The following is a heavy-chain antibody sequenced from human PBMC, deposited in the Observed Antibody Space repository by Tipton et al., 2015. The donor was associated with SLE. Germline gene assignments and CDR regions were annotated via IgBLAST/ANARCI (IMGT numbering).Heavy chain of an antibody. V-gene: IGHV4-39*07. D-gene: IGHD2-2*01. CDR3: ARDRDSSTWFYGFFDY. CDR2: ISYSGST. J-gene: IGHJ4*02. CDR1: GASLSSSSYY. Sequence: TLSLTCTVSGASLSSSSYYWGWIRQPPGKGLEWIGSISYSGSTSYNPSLKIRATISVDTAKDQFSLKLTSVTAADTALYYCARDRDSSTWFYGFFDYWGQGTQVTVSS.